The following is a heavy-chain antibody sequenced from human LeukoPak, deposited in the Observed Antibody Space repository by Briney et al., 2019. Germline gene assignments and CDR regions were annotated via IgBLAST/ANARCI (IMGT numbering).Heavy chain of an antibody. Sequence: GGSLRLSCVVSGFTFSESWMSWVCQAPGKGLGWVASLNLDGSDKYYVDSVKGRFTISRDNAKNSLYLQMDSLRVEDTAVYYCAKGKRYPDYWGQGTLVTVSS. CDR2: LNLDGSDK. V-gene: IGHV3-7*03. CDR1: GFTFSESW. CDR3: AKGKRYPDY. J-gene: IGHJ4*02. D-gene: IGHD1-1*01.